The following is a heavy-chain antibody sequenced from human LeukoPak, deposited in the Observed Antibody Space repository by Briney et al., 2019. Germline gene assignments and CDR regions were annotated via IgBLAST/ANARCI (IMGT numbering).Heavy chain of an antibody. CDR3: AKDSNSGYVSVGPDY. V-gene: IGHV3-30*02. J-gene: IGHJ4*02. CDR1: AFVFSNYG. CDR2: VRYDESNE. D-gene: IGHD5-12*01. Sequence: GGSLRLSCQTSAFVFSNYGMHWVRQVPGKGLEWVAFVRYDESNEYYADSVKGRFTISRDNSRNTLYLQMNSLRAEDTGVYSCAKDSNSGYVSVGPDYWGLGTLVTVSS.